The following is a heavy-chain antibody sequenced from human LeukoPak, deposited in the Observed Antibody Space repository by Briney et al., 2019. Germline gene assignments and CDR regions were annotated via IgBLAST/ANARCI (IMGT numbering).Heavy chain of an antibody. Sequence: GGSLRLSCAASGFTFSSYAMHWVRQAPGKGLEWVAVISYDGSNKYYADSVRGRFTISRDNSKNTLYLQLNSLKTEDTAVYYCAKVPRHSGRYPLSDYWGQGTLVTVSS. CDR2: ISYDGSNK. D-gene: IGHD6-25*01. V-gene: IGHV3-30*18. CDR1: GFTFSSYA. J-gene: IGHJ4*02. CDR3: AKVPRHSGRYPLSDY.